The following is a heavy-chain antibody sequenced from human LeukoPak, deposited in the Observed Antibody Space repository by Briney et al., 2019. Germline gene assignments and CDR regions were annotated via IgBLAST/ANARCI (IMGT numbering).Heavy chain of an antibody. Sequence: PGGSLRLSCAASGFTFSRFWMSWVRQAPGKGLEWVASINQDESRKHCSDSVGGRFTISRDNTRSSLFLQMNSLRVDDTAFYYCAKLIRDVTIYDFWGRGALVTVSS. CDR1: GFTFSRFW. D-gene: IGHD3/OR15-3a*01. CDR3: AKLIRDVTIYDF. CDR2: INQDESRK. J-gene: IGHJ2*01. V-gene: IGHV3-7*01.